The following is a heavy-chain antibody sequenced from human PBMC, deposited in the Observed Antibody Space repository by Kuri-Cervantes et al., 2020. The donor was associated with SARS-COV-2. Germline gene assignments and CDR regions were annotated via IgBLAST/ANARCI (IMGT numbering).Heavy chain of an antibody. CDR3: ARVLGYYDSSGYYDFDY. CDR1: VYTFTGYY. CDR2: INPNSGGT. D-gene: IGHD3-22*01. Sequence: ASVKVSCKASVYTFTGYYMHWVRQAPGQGLEWMGWINPNSGGTNDAQKFQGRVTMTRDTSISKAYMDLSRLRSDDTAVYDCARVLGYYDSSGYYDFDYWGQGTLVTVSS. J-gene: IGHJ4*01. V-gene: IGHV1-2*02.